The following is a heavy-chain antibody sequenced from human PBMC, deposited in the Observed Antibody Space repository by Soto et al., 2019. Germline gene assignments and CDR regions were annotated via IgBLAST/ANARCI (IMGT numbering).Heavy chain of an antibody. V-gene: IGHV3-66*01. J-gene: IGHJ4*02. Sequence: LRLSCAASGFIVSDNYMNWVRQAPGKGLEWISVIYSRGSTYYADSVKGRFTISRDTSKNTVYFQMNSLRAEDTAVYYCARSTLVRGIIGGRLDSWGRGILVTVSS. CDR2: IYSRGST. CDR3: ARSTLVRGIIGGRLDS. CDR1: GFIVSDNY. D-gene: IGHD3-10*01.